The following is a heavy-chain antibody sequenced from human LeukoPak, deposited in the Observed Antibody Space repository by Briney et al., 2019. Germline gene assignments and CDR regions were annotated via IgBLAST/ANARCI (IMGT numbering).Heavy chain of an antibody. CDR2: MNPNTANT. CDR1: GYTFTSYD. CDR3: ARGEYSGSYYYAY. Sequence: ASVKVSCKASGYTFTSYDINWVRQATGQGLEWMGWMNPNTANTGYAQKFQGRVTITRNTSISTSYMELNSLRSEDTAVYYCARGEYSGSYYYAYWGQGTLVTVSS. J-gene: IGHJ4*02. V-gene: IGHV1-8*01. D-gene: IGHD1-26*01.